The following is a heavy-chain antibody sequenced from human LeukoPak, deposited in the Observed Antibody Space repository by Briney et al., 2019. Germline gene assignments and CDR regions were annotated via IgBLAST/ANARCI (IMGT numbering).Heavy chain of an antibody. D-gene: IGHD1-26*01. Sequence: PGRSLRLSCAASGFTVSSYGMHWVCQAPGKGLEWVAVIWYDGSNKYYADSVKGRFTISRDNSKNTVYLQMNSLRADDTAVYYCARSSFGSRRQDGMDVWGQGTTVTVS. CDR3: ARSSFGSRRQDGMDV. CDR2: IWYDGSNK. J-gene: IGHJ6*02. CDR1: GFTVSSYG. V-gene: IGHV3-33*01.